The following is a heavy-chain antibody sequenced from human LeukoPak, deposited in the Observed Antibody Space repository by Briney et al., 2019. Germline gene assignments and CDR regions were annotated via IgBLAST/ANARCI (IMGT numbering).Heavy chain of an antibody. Sequence: GGSLRLSCAASGFTFTSYSMNWVRQAPGKGLEWVSAISGSGGSTYYADSVKGRFTISRDNSKNTLYLQMNSLRAEDTAVYYCAKDWNYGTYYYYYGMDVWGQGTTVTVSS. CDR3: AKDWNYGTYYYYYGMDV. D-gene: IGHD1-7*01. CDR1: GFTFTSYS. V-gene: IGHV3-23*01. CDR2: ISGSGGST. J-gene: IGHJ6*02.